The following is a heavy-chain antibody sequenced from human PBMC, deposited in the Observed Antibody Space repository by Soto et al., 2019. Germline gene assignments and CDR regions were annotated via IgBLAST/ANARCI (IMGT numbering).Heavy chain of an antibody. CDR3: ARDNSRLYFDY. J-gene: IGHJ4*02. CDR2: ISAYNGNT. D-gene: IGHD1-26*01. Sequence: QVQLVQSGAEVKKPGASVKVSCKASGYIFTSFGISWVRQAPGQGLEWMGWISAYNGNTNYAQNLQGRVTMTTDTSTSTDYMELRSLRSDDTAVYYCARDNSRLYFDYWGQGALVTVSS. CDR1: GYIFTSFG. V-gene: IGHV1-18*01.